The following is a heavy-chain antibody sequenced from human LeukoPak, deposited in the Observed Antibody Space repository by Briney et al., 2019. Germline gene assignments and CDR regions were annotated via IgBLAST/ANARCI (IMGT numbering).Heavy chain of an antibody. V-gene: IGHV3-7*01. D-gene: IGHD3-10*01. J-gene: IGHJ5*02. CDR2: IKQDGSEK. CDR3: ARIPGRVYYGSGSYYNPFWFDP. Sequence: GGSLRLSCAASGFTFSSYWMSWVRQAPGKGLEWVANIKQDGSEKYYVDSVKGRFTISRDNAKNSLYLQMNSLRAEDTAVYYCARIPGRVYYGSGSYYNPFWFDPWGQGTLVTVSS. CDR1: GFTFSSYW.